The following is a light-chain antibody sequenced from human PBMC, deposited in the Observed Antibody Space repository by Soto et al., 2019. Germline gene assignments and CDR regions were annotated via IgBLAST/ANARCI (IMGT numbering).Light chain of an antibody. J-gene: IGKJ4*01. CDR1: QGISTF. Sequence: IQLTQSPSSLSASIGDRVTITCRAGQGISTFLAWYQQTPRKAPKLLIYAASTLQSGVPSRFSGSESGTDFTLTISSLQPEDFATYYCQQLHSYPLTFGGGTKVDIK. CDR2: AAS. CDR3: QQLHSYPLT. V-gene: IGKV1-9*01.